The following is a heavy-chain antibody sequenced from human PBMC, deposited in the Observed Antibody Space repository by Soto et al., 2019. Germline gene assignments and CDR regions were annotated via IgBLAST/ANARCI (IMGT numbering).Heavy chain of an antibody. Sequence: VQLQESGPGLVKPSETLSLTCTVSGGSISTYYWTWIRQPPGKGLEWIGFMSYSVSTNYNPSLKSRATISVDTSKNQFSLKLSSLTAADTAVYYCARAKWFGELAALNFWGQGTLVTVSS. V-gene: IGHV4-59*01. CDR2: MSYSVST. CDR3: ARAKWFGELAALNF. CDR1: GGSISTYY. D-gene: IGHD3-10*01. J-gene: IGHJ4*02.